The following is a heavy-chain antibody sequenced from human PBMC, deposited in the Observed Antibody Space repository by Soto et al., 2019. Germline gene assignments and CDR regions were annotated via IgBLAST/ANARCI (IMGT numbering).Heavy chain of an antibody. D-gene: IGHD2-2*02. Sequence: QITLKESRPTLVKPTQTLTLTCSFSGFSLYTRGVGVGWVRQPPGKDLEWLALLYWDNTRRYSPSLKNSLTIAKGTSENQVVLTMTNMEPEDTGTYYCASYTTDTYFDGWGKGTTVTVSS. CDR3: ASYTTDTYFDG. J-gene: IGHJ6*04. CDR2: LYWDNTR. CDR1: GFSLYTRGVG. V-gene: IGHV2-5*02.